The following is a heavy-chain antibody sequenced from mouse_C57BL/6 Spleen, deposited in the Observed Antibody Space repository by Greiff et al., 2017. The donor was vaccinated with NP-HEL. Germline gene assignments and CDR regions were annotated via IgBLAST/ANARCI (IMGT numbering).Heavy chain of an antibody. CDR2: INPNYGTT. CDR1: GYSFTDYN. J-gene: IGHJ3*01. Sequence: VQLKESGPELVKPGASVKISCKASGYSFTDYNMNWVKQSNGKSLEWIGVINPNYGTTSYNQKFKGKATLTVDQSSSTAYMQLNSLTSEDSAVYHCARPSGSYERAWFAYWGQGTLVTVSA. D-gene: IGHD1-1*02. V-gene: IGHV1-39*01. CDR3: ARPSGSYERAWFAY.